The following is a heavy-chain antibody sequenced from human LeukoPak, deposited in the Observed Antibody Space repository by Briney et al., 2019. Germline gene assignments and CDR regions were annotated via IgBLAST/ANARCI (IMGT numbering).Heavy chain of an antibody. Sequence: PGRSLRLSCAASGFTFSSYAMHWVHQAPGKGLERVAVISYDGSNKYSAASVKGRFTISRHNSKNTLYLQMNSLRAEDTAVYYCARDTLVGAALSAFDIWGQGTMVTVSS. CDR3: ARDTLVGAALSAFDI. CDR1: GFTFSSYA. CDR2: ISYDGSNK. J-gene: IGHJ3*02. D-gene: IGHD1-26*01. V-gene: IGHV3-30-3*01.